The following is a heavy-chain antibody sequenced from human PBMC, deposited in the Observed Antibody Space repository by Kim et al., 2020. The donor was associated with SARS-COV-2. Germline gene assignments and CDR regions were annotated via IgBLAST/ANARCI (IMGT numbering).Heavy chain of an antibody. D-gene: IGHD2-15*01. V-gene: IGHV3-23*01. J-gene: IGHJ6*02. CDR3: AKALTKYCSGGSCYGMDV. CDR1: GFIFSSYA. Sequence: GGSLRLSCAASGFIFSSYAMSWVRQAPGKGLEWVSTISGSGGSTYYAGSVKGRFTISRDSSRNTLFLQMSSLRADDTAVYYCAKALTKYCSGGSCYGMDVWGQGTTVTVSS. CDR2: ISGSGGST.